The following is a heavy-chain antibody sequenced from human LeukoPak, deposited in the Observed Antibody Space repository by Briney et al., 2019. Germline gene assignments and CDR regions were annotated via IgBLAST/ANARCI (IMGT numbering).Heavy chain of an antibody. J-gene: IGHJ4*02. V-gene: IGHV4-59*08. CDR1: GGSISPYY. D-gene: IGHD3-10*01. CDR3: ASNLRSGSYPFDY. CDR2: IYYSGST. Sequence: SETLSLTCTVSGGSISPYYWSWIRQPPGKGLEWIGYIYYSGSTNYSPSLKSRVTISVDTSKNQFSLKLSSVTAADTAVYYCASNLRSGSYPFDYWGQGTLVTVSS.